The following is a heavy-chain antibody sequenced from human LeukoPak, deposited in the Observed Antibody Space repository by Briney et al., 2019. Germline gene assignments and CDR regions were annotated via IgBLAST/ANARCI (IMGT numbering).Heavy chain of an antibody. CDR1: GDSVSNGNYY. Sequence: SETLSLTCTVSGDSVSNGNYYWSWLRQPPGKALEWIGYIYYTGKTYYNPSLEGRVTILVGTSRNHFSVKLSSVTAADTAVYYCARSQNYYGSGDYWSQGTLVTVSS. D-gene: IGHD3-10*01. J-gene: IGHJ4*02. CDR3: ARSQNYYGSGDY. V-gene: IGHV4-61*03. CDR2: IYYTGKT.